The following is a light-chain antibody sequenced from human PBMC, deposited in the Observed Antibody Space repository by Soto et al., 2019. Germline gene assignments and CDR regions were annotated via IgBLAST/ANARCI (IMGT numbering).Light chain of an antibody. CDR2: GAS. CDR3: QQYNNWLRT. V-gene: IGKV3-15*01. CDR1: QSVSGN. J-gene: IGKJ1*01. Sequence: EIVMTQSPATLSVSPGERATLSCRASQSVSGNLAWYQQKPGQAPRLLIYGASTRATGIPARLSGSGSGTEFTLTISSLQSEDFAVDYCQQYNNWLRTFGQGTKVDIK.